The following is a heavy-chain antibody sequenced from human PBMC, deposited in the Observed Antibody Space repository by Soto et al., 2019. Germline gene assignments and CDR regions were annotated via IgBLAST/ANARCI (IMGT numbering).Heavy chain of an antibody. CDR1: GGSISSGGYY. J-gene: IGHJ3*02. CDR3: ARGAPGWYNAFDI. CDR2: IYYSGST. V-gene: IGHV4-31*03. D-gene: IGHD6-19*01. Sequence: QVQLQESGPGLVKPSQTLSLTCTVSGGSISSGGYYWSWIRRHPGKGLEWIGYIYYSGSTYYNPSLKSRVTISVDTSKNQFSLKLSSVTAADTALYYCARGAPGWYNAFDIWGQGTVVTVSS.